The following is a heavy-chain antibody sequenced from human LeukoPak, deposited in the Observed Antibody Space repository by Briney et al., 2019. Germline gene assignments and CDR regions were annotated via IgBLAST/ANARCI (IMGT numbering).Heavy chain of an antibody. J-gene: IGHJ4*02. D-gene: IGHD3-22*01. CDR1: GFTFSSYW. CDR2: INSDGSST. Sequence: RGSQRLSCAASGFTFSSYWMHWVRQAPGKGLVWVSRINSDGSSTSYADSVKGPFTISRDNAKNTLYLQMNSLRAEDTAVYYCARGGNYHDSSGYRTVDYWGQGTLVTVSS. V-gene: IGHV3-74*01. CDR3: ARGGNYHDSSGYRTVDY.